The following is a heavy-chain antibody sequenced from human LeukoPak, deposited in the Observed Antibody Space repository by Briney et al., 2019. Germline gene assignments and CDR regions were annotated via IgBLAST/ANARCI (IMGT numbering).Heavy chain of an antibody. D-gene: IGHD4-17*01. CDR3: ARVPSMTTVTRYYYYGMDV. J-gene: IGHJ6*04. CDR1: GFTFSDYY. Sequence: GGSLRLSCAASGFTFSDYYMSWIRQAPGKGLEWVSYISSSSSYTNYADSVKGRFTISGDNAKNSLYLQMNSLRAEDTAVYYCARVPSMTTVTRYYYYGMDVWGKGTTVTVSS. V-gene: IGHV3-11*06. CDR2: ISSSSSYT.